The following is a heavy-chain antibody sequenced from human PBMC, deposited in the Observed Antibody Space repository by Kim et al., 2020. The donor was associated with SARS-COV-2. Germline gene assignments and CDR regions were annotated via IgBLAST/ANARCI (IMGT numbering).Heavy chain of an antibody. Sequence: GGSLRLSCAAPGFTFSSYAMHWVRQAPGKGLEWVAVISYDGSNKYYADSVKGRFTISRDNSKNTLYLQMNSLRAEDTAVYYCARDSWYYDFWSGYYPSGGYYYYYYMDDWGKGTPVTVSS. CDR3: ARDSWYYDFWSGYYPSGGYYYYYYMDD. D-gene: IGHD3-3*01. CDR1: GFTFSSYA. CDR2: ISYDGSNK. V-gene: IGHV3-30*04. J-gene: IGHJ6*03.